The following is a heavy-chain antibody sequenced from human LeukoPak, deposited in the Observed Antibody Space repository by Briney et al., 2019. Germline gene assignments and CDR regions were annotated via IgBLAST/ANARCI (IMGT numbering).Heavy chain of an antibody. CDR1: GGSISSCRYC. D-gene: IGHD3-3*01. V-gene: IGHV4-39*01. Sequence: SETLSLTCSVSGGSISSCRYCLRWIPQPPRKGLEWIGSIDYSGSTYYNLSLKVRVTIYVDTSKNQFCLTLSSATAADTAVYYCARPTSSYYDFWSGSPGAFDYWGQGTLVTVSS. J-gene: IGHJ4*02. CDR3: ARPTSSYYDFWSGSPGAFDY. CDR2: IDYSGST.